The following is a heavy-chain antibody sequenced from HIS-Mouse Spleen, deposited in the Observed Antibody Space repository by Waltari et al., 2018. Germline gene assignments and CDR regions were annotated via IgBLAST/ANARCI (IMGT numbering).Heavy chain of an antibody. Sequence: QLQLQESGPGLVKPSETLSLTCTVSGGSLSSRSDSRGRIRQPPGQGLEWIGSIYYSGSTYYNPSLKSRVTISVDTSKNQFSLKLSSVTAADTAVYYCAREIPYSSSWYDWYFDLWGRGTLVTVSS. D-gene: IGHD6-13*01. V-gene: IGHV4-39*07. CDR2: IYYSGST. CDR1: GGSLSSRSDS. CDR3: AREIPYSSSWYDWYFDL. J-gene: IGHJ2*01.